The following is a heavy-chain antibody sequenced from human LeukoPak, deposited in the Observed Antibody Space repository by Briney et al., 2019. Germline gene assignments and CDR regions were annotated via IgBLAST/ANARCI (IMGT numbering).Heavy chain of an antibody. Sequence: RPSETLSLTCTVSGGSISSSSYYWGWIRQPPGKGLEWIGSIYYSGSANYNPSLKSRVTMSVDTSKNQFSLKLSSVTAADTAVYYCARDRSGPYTAMVIFDYWGQGTLVTVSS. CDR1: GGSISSSSYY. CDR2: IYYSGSA. V-gene: IGHV4-39*07. J-gene: IGHJ4*02. CDR3: ARDRSGPYTAMVIFDY. D-gene: IGHD5-18*01.